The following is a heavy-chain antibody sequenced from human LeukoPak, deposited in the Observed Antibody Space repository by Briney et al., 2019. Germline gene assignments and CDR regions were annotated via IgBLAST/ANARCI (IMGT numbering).Heavy chain of an antibody. D-gene: IGHD6-19*01. J-gene: IGHJ4*02. CDR1: GGSISSYY. CDR2: IYYSGST. Sequence: PSETLSLTCTVSGGSISSYYWSWIRQPPGKGLEWIGYIYYSGSTNYNPSLKSRVTISVDTSKNQFSLKLSSVTAADTAVYYCARASGEWLAYYFDYWGQGTLVTVSS. V-gene: IGHV4-59*01. CDR3: ARASGEWLAYYFDY.